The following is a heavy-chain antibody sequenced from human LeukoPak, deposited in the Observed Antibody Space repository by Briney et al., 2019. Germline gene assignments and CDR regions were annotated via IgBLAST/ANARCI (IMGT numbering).Heavy chain of an antibody. CDR2: ISWNSGSI. CDR3: AKDSRYCSGGSCYSVGAFDI. V-gene: IGHV3-9*01. CDR1: GFTFDDYA. D-gene: IGHD2-15*01. J-gene: IGHJ3*02. Sequence: PGGSLRLSCAASGFTFDDYAMHWVRQAPGKGLEWVSGISWNSGSIGYADSVKGRFTISRDNAKNSLYLQMNSLRAEDTALYYCAKDSRYCSGGSCYSVGAFDIWDQGTMVTVSS.